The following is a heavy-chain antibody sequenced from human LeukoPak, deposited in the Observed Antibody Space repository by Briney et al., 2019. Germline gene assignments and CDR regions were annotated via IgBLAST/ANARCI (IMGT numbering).Heavy chain of an antibody. J-gene: IGHJ5*02. CDR1: GGTFSSYA. CDR3: ARDKVATIMGISLNWFDP. D-gene: IGHD5-12*01. Sequence: SVKVSCKASGGTFSSYAISWVRQAPGQGLEWMGGIIPIFGTANYAQKFQGRVTITADKSTSTAYMELSSLRSEDTAVYYCARDKVATIMGISLNWFDPWGQGTLVTVSS. CDR2: IIPIFGTA. V-gene: IGHV1-69*06.